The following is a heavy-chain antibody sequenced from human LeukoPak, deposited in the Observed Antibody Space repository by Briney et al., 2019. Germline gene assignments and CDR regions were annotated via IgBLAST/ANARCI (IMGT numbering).Heavy chain of an antibody. J-gene: IGHJ4*02. CDR2: IYSGGST. CDR3: ASGETYYYDSSGYYPPSSFDY. V-gene: IGHV3-66*01. CDR1: GFTVSSNY. D-gene: IGHD3-22*01. Sequence: GGSLRLSCAASGFTVSSNYVSWVRQAPGKGLEWVSVIYSGGSTYYADSVKGRFTISRDNSKNTLYLQMNSLRAEDTAVYHCASGETYYYDSSGYYPPSSFDYWGQGTLVTVSS.